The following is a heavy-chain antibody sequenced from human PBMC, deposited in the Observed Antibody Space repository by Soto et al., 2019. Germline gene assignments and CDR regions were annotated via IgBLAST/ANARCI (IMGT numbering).Heavy chain of an antibody. CDR1: GDSVSSNSAA. D-gene: IGHD6-13*01. CDR2: TYYRTKWYN. J-gene: IGHJ6*02. CDR3: AREVGAAAGNYYYYGMDV. Sequence: SQTLSLTCAISGDSVSSNSAAWNWIRQSPSRGLEWLGRTYYRTKWYNDYAVSVKSRITINPDTSKNQFSLQLNSVTPEDTAVYYCAREVGAAAGNYYYYGMDVWGQGTTVTVSS. V-gene: IGHV6-1*01.